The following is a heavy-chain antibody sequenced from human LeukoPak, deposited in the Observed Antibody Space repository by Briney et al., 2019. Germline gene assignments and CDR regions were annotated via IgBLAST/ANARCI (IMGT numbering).Heavy chain of an antibody. CDR3: ARGETWGIGDSTFDY. V-gene: IGHV4-59*01. CDR2: IYYSGST. CDR1: GGSISSYY. J-gene: IGHJ4*02. Sequence: SETLSLTCTVSGGSISSYYWSWLRQPPRKGLEWIGYIYYSGSTNYNPSLKSRVTISVDTSKNQFSLKLSSVTAADTAVYYCARGETWGIGDSTFDYWGQGTLVTVSS. D-gene: IGHD4-17*01.